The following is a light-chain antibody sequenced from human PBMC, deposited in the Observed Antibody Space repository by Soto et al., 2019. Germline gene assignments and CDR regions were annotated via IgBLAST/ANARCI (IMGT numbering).Light chain of an antibody. CDR3: QQYENLPT. Sequence: DIQMTQSPSSVSASVGDRVTITCRASQDISSWLAWYQQKPGNAPKVLIFAASTLQRGVPSRFSGSGSGTDFTLTISSLQPEDIATYYCQQYENLPTFGQGTRLEIK. V-gene: IGKV1-12*01. J-gene: IGKJ5*01. CDR1: QDISSW. CDR2: AAS.